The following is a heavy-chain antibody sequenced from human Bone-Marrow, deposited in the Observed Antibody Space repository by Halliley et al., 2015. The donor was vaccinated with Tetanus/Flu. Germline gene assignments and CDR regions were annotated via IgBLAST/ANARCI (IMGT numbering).Heavy chain of an antibody. J-gene: IGHJ4*02. D-gene: IGHD3-16*01. V-gene: IGHV1-69*15. CDR3: ARDLGWGSPPAY. CDR2: IIPVLGQT. Sequence: EWMGRIIPVLGQTNYAQKFQGRLTISADSATNTVYLELSSLIPEDTAVYFCARDLGWGSPPAYWGQGTLLTVSS.